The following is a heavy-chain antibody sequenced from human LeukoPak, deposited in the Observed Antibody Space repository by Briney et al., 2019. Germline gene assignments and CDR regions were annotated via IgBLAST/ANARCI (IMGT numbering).Heavy chain of an antibody. Sequence: GGSLRLSCAASGFTFSSFAMNWVRQAPGKGLVWVSRINSDGSSTSYADSVKGRVTISRDNAKNTLYLQMNSLRAEDTAVYYCTTGRSSRVFDYWGQGTLVTVSS. CDR1: GFTFSSFA. J-gene: IGHJ4*02. CDR2: INSDGSST. D-gene: IGHD2-15*01. V-gene: IGHV3-74*01. CDR3: TTGRSSRVFDY.